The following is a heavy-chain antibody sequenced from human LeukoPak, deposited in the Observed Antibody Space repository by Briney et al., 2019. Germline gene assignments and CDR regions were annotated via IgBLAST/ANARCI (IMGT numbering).Heavy chain of an antibody. J-gene: IGHJ4*02. Sequence: PGGSLRLSCAASGFTFSSYAMHWVRQAPGKGLEWVAVISYDGSNKYYADSVKGRFTISRDNSKNTLYLQMNSLRAEDTAVYYCARDYITMVPQGGQGTLVTVSS. CDR1: GFTFSSYA. CDR2: ISYDGSNK. D-gene: IGHD3-10*01. V-gene: IGHV3-30-3*01. CDR3: ARDYITMVPQ.